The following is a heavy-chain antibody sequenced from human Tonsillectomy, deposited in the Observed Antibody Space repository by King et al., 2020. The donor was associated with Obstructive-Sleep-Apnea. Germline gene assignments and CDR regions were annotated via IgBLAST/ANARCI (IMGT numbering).Heavy chain of an antibody. J-gene: IGHJ6*02. Sequence: VQLVESGGGLVQPGGSLRLSCAASGFTFSSYAMTWVRQAPGKGLEWVSAISGSGGSTYYADSVKGRFTISRDNSKNTLYLQMNSLRAEDTAVYYCAKEGSGGWYAGCYGMDVWGQGTTVTVSS. CDR2: ISGSGGST. CDR3: AKEGSGGWYAGCYGMDV. CDR1: GFTFSSYA. D-gene: IGHD6-19*01. V-gene: IGHV3-23*04.